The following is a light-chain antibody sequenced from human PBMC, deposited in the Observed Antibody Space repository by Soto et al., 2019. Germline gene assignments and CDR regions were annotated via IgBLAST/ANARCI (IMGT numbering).Light chain of an antibody. CDR2: DAS. Sequence: EIVLTQSPATLSLSPGERATLSCRASQSVSSYLAWYQQKPGQPPRLLIYDASNRATGIPARFSGSGSGTDFTLTISSLEPEDFAIYFCQQRSNWPCSFGQGTKLEI. V-gene: IGKV3-11*01. CDR3: QQRSNWPCS. CDR1: QSVSSY. J-gene: IGKJ2*02.